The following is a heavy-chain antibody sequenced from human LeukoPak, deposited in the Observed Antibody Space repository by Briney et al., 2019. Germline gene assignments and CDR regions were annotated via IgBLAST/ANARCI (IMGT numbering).Heavy chain of an antibody. V-gene: IGHV4-59*08. CDR3: AGVKGVLVAGPFDY. Sequence: SETLSLTCTVSGGSISSYYWSWIRQPPGKGLEWIGYIYYSGSTNYNPSLKSRVTISVDTSKNQFSLKLSSVTAADTAVYYCAGVKGVLVAGPFDYWGQGTLVTVSS. D-gene: IGHD6-19*01. CDR2: IYYSGST. CDR1: GGSISSYY. J-gene: IGHJ4*02.